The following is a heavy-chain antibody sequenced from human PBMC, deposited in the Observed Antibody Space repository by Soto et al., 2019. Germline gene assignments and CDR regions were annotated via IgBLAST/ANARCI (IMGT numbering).Heavy chain of an antibody. CDR1: GFTFSSYA. CDR3: ARDRYYYGMDV. Sequence: GGSLRLSCAASGFTFSSYAMHWVRQAPGKGLEWVAVISYDGSNKYYADSVKGRFTISRDNSKNTLYLQMNSLRAEDTAVYYCARDRYYYGMDVWGQGTTVTVYS. CDR2: ISYDGSNK. J-gene: IGHJ6*02. V-gene: IGHV3-30-3*01.